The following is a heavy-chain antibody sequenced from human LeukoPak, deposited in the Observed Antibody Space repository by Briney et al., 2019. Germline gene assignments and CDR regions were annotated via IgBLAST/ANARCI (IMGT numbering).Heavy chain of an antibody. J-gene: IGHJ5*02. V-gene: IGHV4-39*01. Sequence: SETLSLTCTVSVGSISSSSYYWGWVRQPPGEWLEWIGSIYYSGSTYYNPSLKSRVTISVDTSKNQFSLKLSSVTAADTAVYYCARHTHTYYYDSSGYYPSWFDPWGQGTLVTVSS. CDR3: ARHTHTYYYDSSGYYPSWFDP. CDR2: IYYSGST. CDR1: VGSISSSSYY. D-gene: IGHD3-22*01.